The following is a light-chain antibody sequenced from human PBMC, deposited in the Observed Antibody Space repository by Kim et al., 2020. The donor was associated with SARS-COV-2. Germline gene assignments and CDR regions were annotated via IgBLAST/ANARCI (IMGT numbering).Light chain of an antibody. CDR3: QSYDSSTWV. CDR1: SGSIASNY. CDR2: EDN. J-gene: IGLJ3*02. V-gene: IGLV6-57*03. Sequence: GKTVTISCTRSSGSIASNYVQWYQQRPGSAPTTVIYEDNQRPSGVPDRFSGSIDSSSNSASLTIPGLKTEDEADYYCQSYDSSTWVFGGGTQLTVL.